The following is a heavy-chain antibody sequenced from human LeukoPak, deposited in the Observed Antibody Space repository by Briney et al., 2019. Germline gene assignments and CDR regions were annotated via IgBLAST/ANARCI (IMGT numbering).Heavy chain of an antibody. D-gene: IGHD3-10*01. V-gene: IGHV1-3*01. CDR2: INAGNGNK. CDR1: GYTFTSFA. Sequence: ASVKVSCKASGYTFTSFAMHWVRQAPGQRLEWMGWINAGNGNKKYSQKFQGRVTITRDTSASTAYMELSSLRSEDTAVYYCARVLDYYGSGSYQEHWGQGTLVTVSS. J-gene: IGHJ4*02. CDR3: ARVLDYYGSGSYQEH.